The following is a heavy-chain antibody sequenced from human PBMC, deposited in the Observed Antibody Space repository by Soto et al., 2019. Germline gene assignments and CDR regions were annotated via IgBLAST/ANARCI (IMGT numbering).Heavy chain of an antibody. Sequence: QLQLQESGPGLVKPSETLSLTCTVSGGSISSSSYYWGWIRQPPGKGLEWIGSIYYSGSTYYNPSLKSRVHIPVDTSESQFSLKPSSVTAADTAVYYCARHGRFDAFDIWGQGTMVTVSS. CDR2: IYYSGST. V-gene: IGHV4-39*01. J-gene: IGHJ3*02. CDR3: ARHGRFDAFDI. D-gene: IGHD2-15*01. CDR1: GGSISSSSYY.